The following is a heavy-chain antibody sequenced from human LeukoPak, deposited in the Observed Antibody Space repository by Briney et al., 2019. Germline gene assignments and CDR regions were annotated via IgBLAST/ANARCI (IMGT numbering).Heavy chain of an antibody. V-gene: IGHV3-30*01. CDR2: ISYDGSNK. J-gene: IGHJ4*02. D-gene: IGHD5-12*01. Sequence: GGSLRLSCAASGFTFSSYAMHWVRQAPGKGLEWVAVISYDGSNKYYADSVKGRFTISRDNSKNTLYLQMNSLRAEDTAVYYCASPYQEGGYAWGKYWGQGTLVTVSS. CDR3: ASPYQEGGYAWGKY. CDR1: GFTFSSYA.